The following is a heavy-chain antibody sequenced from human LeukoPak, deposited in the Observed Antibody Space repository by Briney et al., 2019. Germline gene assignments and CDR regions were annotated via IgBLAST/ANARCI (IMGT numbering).Heavy chain of an antibody. CDR2: IYYSGST. Sequence: SETLSLTCTVSGGSISSYYWGWIRQPPGKGLEWIGSIYYSGSTYFNPSLKSRVTLSVDTSKSQFSLKLSSVTAADTAVYYCARHRGHYGSGSPYYYYYMDVWGKGTTVTGSS. V-gene: IGHV4-39*01. D-gene: IGHD3-10*01. J-gene: IGHJ6*03. CDR1: GGSISSYY. CDR3: ARHRGHYGSGSPYYYYYMDV.